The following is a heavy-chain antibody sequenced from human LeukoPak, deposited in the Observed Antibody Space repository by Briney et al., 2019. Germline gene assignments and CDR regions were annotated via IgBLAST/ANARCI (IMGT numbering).Heavy chain of an antibody. CDR3: ARPPGDY. CDR2: ISSSSSTI. J-gene: IGHJ4*02. D-gene: IGHD7-27*01. Sequence: GGSLRLSFAASGFTFSSFAMYWVRQAPGKGLEWVSYISSSSSTIYYADSVKGRFTISRDNAKNSLYLQMNSLRAEDTAVYYCARPPGDYWGQGTLVTVSS. CDR1: GFTFSSFA. V-gene: IGHV3-48*01.